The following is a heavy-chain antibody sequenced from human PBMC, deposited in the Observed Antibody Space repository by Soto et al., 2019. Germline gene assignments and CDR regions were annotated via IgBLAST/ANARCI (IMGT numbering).Heavy chain of an antibody. V-gene: IGHV1-69*12. J-gene: IGHJ6*02. D-gene: IGHD6-19*01. CDR1: GGTFSSYA. CDR2: IIPIFGTA. Sequence: QVQLVQSGAEVKKPGSSVKVSCKASGGTFSSYAISWVRQAPGQGLEWMGGIIPIFGTANYAQKFQGRVTLTADESTSTAYMELGSLRSEDTDVYYCARSKFPYSSGWYDYYYGMDVWGQGTTVTVSS. CDR3: ARSKFPYSSGWYDYYYGMDV.